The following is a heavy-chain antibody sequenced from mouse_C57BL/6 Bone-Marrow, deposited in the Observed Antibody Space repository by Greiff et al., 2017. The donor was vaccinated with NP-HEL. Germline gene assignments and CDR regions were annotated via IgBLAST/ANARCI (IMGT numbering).Heavy chain of an antibody. CDR3: TTRGGYAMDY. J-gene: IGHJ4*01. CDR1: GFNIKDDY. Sequence: VQLQQSGAELVRPGASVKLSCTASGFNIKDDYMHWVKQRPEQGLEWIGWIDPENGDTEYASKFQGKATITADTSSNTAYLQLSSLTSEDTAVYYCTTRGGYAMDYWGQGTSVTVSS. CDR2: IDPENGDT. V-gene: IGHV14-4*01.